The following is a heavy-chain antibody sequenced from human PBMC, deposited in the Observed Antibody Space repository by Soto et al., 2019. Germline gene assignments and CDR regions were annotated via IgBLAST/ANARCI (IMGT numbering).Heavy chain of an antibody. V-gene: IGHV4-59*08. CDR3: ARHGGYSGYDLVDY. CDR1: GGSISSSY. D-gene: IGHD5-12*01. Sequence: PSETLSLTCTVSGGSISSSYWGWIRQPPGKGLEWIGYTSNSGSTNYNPSLKSRVTIPVDTSKKQFSLKLSSVTAADTAVYYCARHGGYSGYDLVDYWGQGTPVTVSS. CDR2: TSNSGST. J-gene: IGHJ4*02.